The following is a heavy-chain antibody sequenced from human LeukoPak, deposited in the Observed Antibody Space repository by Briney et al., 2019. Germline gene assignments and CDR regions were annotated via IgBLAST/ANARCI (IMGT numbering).Heavy chain of an antibody. D-gene: IGHD3-22*01. CDR2: INWNGGST. CDR3: ATTYYYDSSGSTGAFDI. V-gene: IGHV3-20*04. CDR1: GFTFDDYR. Sequence: AGGSLRLSCAASGFTFDDYRMSWVRQAPGKGLEWVSGINWNGGSTGYADSVKGRFTISRDNAKNSLYLQMNSLRAEDTALYYCATTYYYDSSGSTGAFDIWGQGTMVTVSS. J-gene: IGHJ3*02.